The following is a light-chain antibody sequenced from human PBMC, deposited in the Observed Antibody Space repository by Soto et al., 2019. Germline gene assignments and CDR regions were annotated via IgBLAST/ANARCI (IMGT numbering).Light chain of an antibody. J-gene: IGKJ1*01. V-gene: IGKV1-5*01. CDR1: QTISSW. Sequence: DIQMTQSPSTLSASVGDRVTITCRASQTISSWLAWYQQLPGKAPKLLIYDAYTLETGVPSRFSGSGSGTDFTLTISGLQADDFATYYCQQYDSYSEAFGQGTKV. CDR3: QQYDSYSEA. CDR2: DAY.